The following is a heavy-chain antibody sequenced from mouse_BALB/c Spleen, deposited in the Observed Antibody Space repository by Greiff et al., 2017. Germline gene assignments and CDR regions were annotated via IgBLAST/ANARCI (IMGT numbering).Heavy chain of an antibody. V-gene: IGHV5-9*03. D-gene: IGHD2-3*01. J-gene: IGHJ3*01. CDR2: ISSGGGNT. CDR1: GFTFSSYT. CDR3: ANHGYYSWFAY. Sequence: EVMLVESGGGLVKPGGSLKLSCAASGFTFSSYTMSWVRQTPEKRLEWVATISSGGGNTYYPDSVKGRFTISRDNAKNNLYLQMSSLRSEDTALYYCANHGYYSWFAYWGQGTLVTVSA.